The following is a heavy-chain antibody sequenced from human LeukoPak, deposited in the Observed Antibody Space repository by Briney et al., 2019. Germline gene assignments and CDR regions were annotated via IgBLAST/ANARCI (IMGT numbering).Heavy chain of an antibody. CDR3: AKDQSSSPGGFDS. CDR1: GFTFSSYW. CDR2: IRYDGSIK. V-gene: IGHV3-30*02. D-gene: IGHD6-6*01. J-gene: IGHJ4*02. Sequence: GGSLRLSCAASGFTFSSYWMSWVRQAPGKGLEWVAFIRYDGSIKYYADSVKGRFTISRDNPKNTLYLHMNSLRAGDTSVYYCAKDQSSSPGGFDSWGQGTLVTVPS.